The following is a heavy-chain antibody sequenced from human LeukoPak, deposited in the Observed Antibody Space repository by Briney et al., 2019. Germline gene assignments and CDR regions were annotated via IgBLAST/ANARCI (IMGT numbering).Heavy chain of an antibody. CDR3: ASGLRTFDY. Sequence: GGSLRLSCAASGFTFSSYWMSWVRQAPGRGLEWVANIKQDGSERYFVDSVKGRFTISRDNAKNSLYLQMNSLRAEDTAVYYCASGLRTFDYWGQGTLVTVSS. CDR1: GFTFSSYW. J-gene: IGHJ4*02. D-gene: IGHD5-12*01. V-gene: IGHV3-7*01. CDR2: IKQDGSER.